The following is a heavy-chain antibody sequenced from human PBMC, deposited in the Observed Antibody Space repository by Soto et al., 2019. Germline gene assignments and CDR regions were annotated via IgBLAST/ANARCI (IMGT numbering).Heavy chain of an antibody. D-gene: IGHD3-10*01. CDR2: INAGNGNT. CDR3: ARGVGSGTYYNQYNWFDP. J-gene: IGHJ5*02. V-gene: IGHV1-3*01. CDR1: GYTFTSYA. Sequence: ASVKVSCKASGYTFTSYAMHWVRQAPRQRLEWMGWINAGNGNTKYSQKFQGRVTITRDTSASTAYMELRSLRSDDTAVYYCARGVGSGTYYNQYNWFDPWGQGTPVTVSS.